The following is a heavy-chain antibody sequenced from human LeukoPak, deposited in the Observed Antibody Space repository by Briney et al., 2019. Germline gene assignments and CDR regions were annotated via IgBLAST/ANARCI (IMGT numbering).Heavy chain of an antibody. CDR2: IIPIFGTA. Sequence: ASVKVSCKASGGTFSSYAISWVRQAPGQGLEWMGGIIPIFGTANYAQKFQGRVTITADESTSTAYMELSSLRSEDTAVYYCARDWAYCSSTSCSKDFYYYYGMDVWGQGTTVTVSS. D-gene: IGHD2-2*01. CDR1: GGTFSSYA. CDR3: ARDWAYCSSTSCSKDFYYYYGMDV. V-gene: IGHV1-69*13. J-gene: IGHJ6*02.